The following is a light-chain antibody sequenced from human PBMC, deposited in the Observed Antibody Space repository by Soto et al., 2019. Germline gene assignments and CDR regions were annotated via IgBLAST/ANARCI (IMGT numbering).Light chain of an antibody. Sequence: TQSPGTLSLSKGERASLSCRASQNVTSTYLAWYQQRPGQAPRLLIYGASTRATGIPARFSGSGSGTEFTLTISSLQSEDFAVYYCQQYNDWPPSTFGQGTKVDIK. V-gene: IGKV3-15*01. CDR2: GAS. J-gene: IGKJ1*01. CDR1: QNVTSTY. CDR3: QQYNDWPPST.